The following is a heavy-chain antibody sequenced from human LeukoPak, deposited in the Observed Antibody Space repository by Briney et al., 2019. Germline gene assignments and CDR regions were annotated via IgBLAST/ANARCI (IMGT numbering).Heavy chain of an antibody. J-gene: IGHJ4*02. V-gene: IGHV3-23*01. D-gene: IGHD5-18*01. CDR2: ISGSGGST. CDR3: AKGYTYDYPPGY. CDR1: GFTFSSYA. Sequence: GGSLRLSCAASGFTFSSYAMSWVRQAPGKGLEWVSAISGSGGSTYYADSVKGRFTISRDNPKNTLYLQMNSLKAEDKAVYYCAKGYTYDYPPGYWGQGTLVTVSS.